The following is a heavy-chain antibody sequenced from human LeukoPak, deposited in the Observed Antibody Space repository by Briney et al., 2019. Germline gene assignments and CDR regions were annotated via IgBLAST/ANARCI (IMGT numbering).Heavy chain of an antibody. CDR1: GGTFSSYA. D-gene: IGHD4-17*01. Sequence: PKASVKVSCKASGGTFSSYAISWVRQAPGQGLEWMGGIIPIFGTANYAQKFQGRVTITADESTSTAYMELSSLRSEDTAVYYCARDVATGPSYGVFDYWGQGTLVTVSS. CDR3: ARDVATGPSYGVFDY. CDR2: IIPIFGTA. J-gene: IGHJ4*02. V-gene: IGHV1-69*01.